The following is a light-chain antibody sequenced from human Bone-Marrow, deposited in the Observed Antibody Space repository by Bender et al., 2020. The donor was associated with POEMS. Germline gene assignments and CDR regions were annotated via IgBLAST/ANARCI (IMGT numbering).Light chain of an antibody. CDR3: SSYSSSAAL. CDR1: SSDIGTYNS. Sequence: QSALTQPASVSGSPGQSLTISCTGSSSDIGTYNSVSWYQQHPGKAPKLIIFDVGNRPSDISDRFSGSKSGNTASLTISGLRADDEADYYCSSYSSSAALFGGGTKLTVL. J-gene: IGLJ2*01. CDR2: DVG. V-gene: IGLV2-14*03.